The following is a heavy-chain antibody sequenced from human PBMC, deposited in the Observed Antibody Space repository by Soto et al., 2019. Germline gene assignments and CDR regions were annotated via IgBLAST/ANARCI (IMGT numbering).Heavy chain of an antibody. CDR2: IIPIFGTA. D-gene: IGHD6-6*01. V-gene: IGHV1-69*13. CDR1: GGTXISYA. Sequence: SXKVSFKASGGTXISYAIRLVRQAPGQGLEWMGGIIPIFGTANYAKKFQGRVTITADESTSTAYIELSRMRSWDTAVYYCARVSIAARPGNWFDPWGQGTLVTVS. CDR3: ARVSIAARPGNWFDP. J-gene: IGHJ5*02.